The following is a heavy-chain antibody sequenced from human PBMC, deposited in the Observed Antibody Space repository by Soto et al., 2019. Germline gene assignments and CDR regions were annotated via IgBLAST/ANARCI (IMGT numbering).Heavy chain of an antibody. CDR1: GFTFSSYW. Sequence: EVQLVESGGGLVQPGGSLRLSCVDSGFTFSSYWLSWVRQAPVKGLEWVGNIKQDGSEENYVDSLKGRFTISRDNAKNSMYLQMNSLRAEDTAVYYCARIAATGRGCDVCGQGTTVVVSS. D-gene: IGHD6-13*01. J-gene: IGHJ6*02. CDR2: IKQDGSEE. V-gene: IGHV3-7*01. CDR3: ARIAATGRGCDV.